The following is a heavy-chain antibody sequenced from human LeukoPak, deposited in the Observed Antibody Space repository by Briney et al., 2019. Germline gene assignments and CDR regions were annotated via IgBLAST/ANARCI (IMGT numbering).Heavy chain of an antibody. CDR1: GYGFTTYW. D-gene: IGHD6-13*01. CDR2: IYPGDSDT. J-gene: IGHJ4*02. CDR3: ARQRSEIAAAGLDY. Sequence: GESLQISCKGSGYGFTTYWIGWARPMPRQGLEWMGIIYPGDSDTTYSPSFQGQVTISAEKSISTAYLQWSSLKASHSAMYYCARQRSEIAAAGLDYWGQGTLGTVSS. V-gene: IGHV5-51*01.